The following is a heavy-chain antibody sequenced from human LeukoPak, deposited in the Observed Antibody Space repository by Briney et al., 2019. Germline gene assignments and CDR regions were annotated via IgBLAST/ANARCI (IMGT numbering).Heavy chain of an antibody. CDR2: ISSSSSYI. V-gene: IGHV3-21*01. J-gene: IGHJ4*02. CDR1: GFTFSSYS. CDR3: AKDRGGSVAYGDYGVGY. Sequence: KPGGSLRLSCAASGFTFSSYSMNWVRQAPGKGLEWVSSISSSSSYIYYADSVKGRFTISRDNAKNSLYLQMNSLRAEDTAVYYCAKDRGGSVAYGDYGVGYWGQGTLVTVSS. D-gene: IGHD4-17*01.